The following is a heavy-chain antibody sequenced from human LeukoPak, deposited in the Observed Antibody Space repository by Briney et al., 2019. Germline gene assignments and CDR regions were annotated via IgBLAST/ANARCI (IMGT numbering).Heavy chain of an antibody. CDR1: GGSFSGYY. V-gene: IGHV4-34*01. J-gene: IGHJ4*02. Sequence: SETLSLTCAVYGGSFSGYYWSWIRQPPGKELEWIGEINHSGSTNYNPSLKSRVTISVDTSKNQFSLKLSSVTAADTAVYYCARRADSSSLVYWGQGTLVTVSS. CDR3: ARRADSSSLVY. D-gene: IGHD6-13*01. CDR2: INHSGST.